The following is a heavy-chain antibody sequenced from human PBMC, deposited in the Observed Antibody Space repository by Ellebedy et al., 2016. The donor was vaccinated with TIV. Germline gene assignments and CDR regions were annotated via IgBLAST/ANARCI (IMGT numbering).Heavy chain of an antibody. CDR1: GFTFDDYT. D-gene: IGHD3-22*01. Sequence: GESLKISCAASGFTFDDYTMHWVRQAPGKGLEWVSLISWDGGSTYYADSVKSRFTISRDNSKNSLYLQMNSLRTEDTALYYCAKDIGVGAYDSSGYWDAFDIWGQGTMVTVSS. CDR3: AKDIGVGAYDSSGYWDAFDI. V-gene: IGHV3-43*01. CDR2: ISWDGGST. J-gene: IGHJ3*02.